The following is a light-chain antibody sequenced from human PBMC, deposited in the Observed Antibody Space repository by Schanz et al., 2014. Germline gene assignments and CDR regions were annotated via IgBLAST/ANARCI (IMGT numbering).Light chain of an antibody. CDR2: GVT. Sequence: QSALTQPASVSGSPGQSITISCTGTSSDVGSYNHVSWYQQYPGKAPKLIIYGVTSRPSGVPDRFSGSKSGNTASLTISGLQAEDEAHYYCSSYAGSSTVVFGGGTKLTVL. CDR3: SSYAGSSTVV. V-gene: IGLV2-23*02. J-gene: IGLJ2*01. CDR1: SSDVGSYNH.